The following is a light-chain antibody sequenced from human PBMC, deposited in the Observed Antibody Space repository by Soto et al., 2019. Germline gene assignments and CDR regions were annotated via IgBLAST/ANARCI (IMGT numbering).Light chain of an antibody. Sequence: QSVLTQPPSVSGAPGQRVTISCAGSGANIGSGYDVQWYQLLPGRAPKLLIYGNTKRPSGVPDRFSGSKSGTSASLAITGLQAEDEADYYCQSYDNMMSAYNYVFGTGTKVTVL. CDR3: QSYDNMMSAYNYV. CDR1: GANIGSGYD. V-gene: IGLV1-40*01. CDR2: GNT. J-gene: IGLJ1*01.